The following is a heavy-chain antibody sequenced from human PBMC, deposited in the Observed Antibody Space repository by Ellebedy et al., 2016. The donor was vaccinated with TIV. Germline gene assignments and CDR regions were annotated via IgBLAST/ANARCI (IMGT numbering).Heavy chain of an antibody. CDR3: ARGYDSLFDY. V-gene: IGHV3-53*01. D-gene: IGHD5-12*01. J-gene: IGHJ4*02. CDR2: VYSGGNT. CDR1: GFTVSNNY. Sequence: GESLKISCAASGFTVSNNYMNWVRQAPGKGLEWVSVVYSGGNTDYADSVKGRFTISRDDSKNTLYLQMNSLKAEDTAVYYCARGYDSLFDYWGQGTLVTVSS.